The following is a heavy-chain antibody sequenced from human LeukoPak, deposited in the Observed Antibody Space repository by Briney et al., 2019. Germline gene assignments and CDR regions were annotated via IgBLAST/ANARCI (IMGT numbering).Heavy chain of an antibody. CDR2: MNPNSGNT. CDR3: ARGSPCDFWSGYYSWFPQGAFDI. D-gene: IGHD3-3*01. Sequence: GASVKVSCKASGYTFTSYDINWVRQATGQGLEWMGWMNPNSGNTGYAQKFQGRVTITRNTSVSTAYMELSSLRSEDTAVYYCARGSPCDFWSGYYSWFPQGAFDIWGQGTMVTVSS. CDR1: GYTFTSYD. J-gene: IGHJ3*02. V-gene: IGHV1-8*03.